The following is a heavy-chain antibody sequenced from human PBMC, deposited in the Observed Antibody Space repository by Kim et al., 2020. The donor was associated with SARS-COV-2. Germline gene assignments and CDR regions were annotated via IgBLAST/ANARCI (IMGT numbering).Heavy chain of an antibody. J-gene: IGHJ4*02. CDR3: AKGPTGSYYPFYYDY. CDR1: GFTFRSYA. CDR2: ISGSGGST. V-gene: IGHV3-23*01. Sequence: GGSLRLSCVASGFTFRSYAMNWVRQAPGKGLEWVAAISGSGGSTYYTDSVKGRFTVSRDNSKNTVYLQMNSLRVDDAALYFCAKGPTGSYYPFYYDYWGQGTLVTVSS. D-gene: IGHD3-10*01.